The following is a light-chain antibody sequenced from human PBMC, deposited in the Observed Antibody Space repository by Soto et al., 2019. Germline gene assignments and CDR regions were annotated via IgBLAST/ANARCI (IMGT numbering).Light chain of an antibody. CDR2: DIS. CDR3: QQRNSWPRNT. V-gene: IGKV3-11*01. CDR1: QSVPSY. J-gene: IGKJ2*01. Sequence: EIVLTQSPVTLSLSPGERATLSCRASQSVPSYLAWYQQKPGQAPRLVIYDISNRATGIPARFSGSGSGTDFNLTISNLEPEDAAAYYCQQRNSWPRNTFGQGTKLEIK.